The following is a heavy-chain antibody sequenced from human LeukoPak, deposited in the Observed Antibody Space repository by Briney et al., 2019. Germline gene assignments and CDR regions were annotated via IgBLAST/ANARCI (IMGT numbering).Heavy chain of an antibody. D-gene: IGHD5-18*01. CDR2: ISSNGGST. V-gene: IGHV3-64D*09. Sequence: PGGSLRLSCSAYGFTFSSYAMHWVRQAPGKGLEYVSAISSNGGSTYYADSVKGRFTISRDNSKNTLYLQMSSLRAEDTAVYYCVNGGYSYGSISNLDYWGQGTLVTVSS. CDR3: VNGGYSYGSISNLDY. J-gene: IGHJ4*02. CDR1: GFTFSSYA.